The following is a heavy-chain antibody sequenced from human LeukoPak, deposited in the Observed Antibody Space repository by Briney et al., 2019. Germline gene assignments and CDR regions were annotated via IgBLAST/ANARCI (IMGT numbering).Heavy chain of an antibody. CDR3: ARDSRMYYDFWSGYLMIDY. CDR2: INPNSGGT. D-gene: IGHD3-3*01. Sequence: ASVKVSCKASGYTFTGYYMHWVRQAPGQGLEWMGWINPNSGGTNYAQNFQGRFPMTSDTSISTAYMELSRLRSDDTAVYYCARDSRMYYDFWSGYLMIDYWGQGTLVTVSS. V-gene: IGHV1-2*02. CDR1: GYTFTGYY. J-gene: IGHJ4*02.